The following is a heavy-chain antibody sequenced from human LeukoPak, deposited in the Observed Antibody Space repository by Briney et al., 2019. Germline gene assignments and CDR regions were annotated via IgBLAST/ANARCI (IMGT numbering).Heavy chain of an antibody. Sequence: PGGSLRLACAASKFTFSKYFMSWVRHAPGKGLGWVAYMNQLGNEKKYLDSVKGRFTISRDNAKNSLYLQMNSLRAEDTAVYYCARGTYYYEFWGQGTLVTVSS. D-gene: IGHD3-16*01. CDR3: ARGTYYYEF. V-gene: IGHV3-7*04. CDR2: MNQLGNEK. CDR1: KFTFSKYF. J-gene: IGHJ4*02.